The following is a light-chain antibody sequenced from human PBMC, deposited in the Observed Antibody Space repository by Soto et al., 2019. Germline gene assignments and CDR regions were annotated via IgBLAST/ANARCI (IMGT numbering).Light chain of an antibody. CDR1: QNVYNN. Sequence: EIVMTQSPATLSVSPGVGATLSCKASQNVYNNLAWYQQRPGQPHRLLIYDASTRATVISARFRGSGYGTEFTLTISSLQSEDFAGYFCQQCRNWPLTFGGGTKVEIK. J-gene: IGKJ4*01. V-gene: IGKV3-15*01. CDR3: QQCRNWPLT. CDR2: DAS.